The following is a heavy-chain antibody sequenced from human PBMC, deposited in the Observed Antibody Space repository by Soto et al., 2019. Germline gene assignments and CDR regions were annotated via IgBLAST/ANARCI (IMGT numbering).Heavy chain of an antibody. CDR2: IKNKADGGTT. V-gene: IGHV3-15*01. CDR1: GFTFSDSA. J-gene: IGHJ4*02. CDR3: TTDPGDYEDF. D-gene: IGHD4-17*01. Sequence: EVQLVESGGGLVQPGGSLKLSCAASGFTFSDSAMHWVRQASGKGLEWVGRIKNKADGGTTDYAAPVRGRFTISRDDSKNTLFLQMNSLETEDTAVYYCTTDPGDYEDFWGQGTLVTVSS.